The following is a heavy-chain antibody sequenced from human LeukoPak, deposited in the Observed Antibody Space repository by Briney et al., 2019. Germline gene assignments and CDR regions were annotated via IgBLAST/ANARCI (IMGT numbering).Heavy chain of an antibody. CDR2: ISGSGGST. CDR1: GFTFSSYA. J-gene: IGHJ4*02. CDR3: AKGSEWIQLWFADY. Sequence: GGSLRLSCAASGFTFSSYAMSWVRQAPGKGLEWVSAISGSGGSTYYADSVKGRFTISRDNSKNTLYLQMNSLRAEDTAVYYCAKGSEWIQLWFADYWGQGTLVTVSS. V-gene: IGHV3-23*01. D-gene: IGHD5-18*01.